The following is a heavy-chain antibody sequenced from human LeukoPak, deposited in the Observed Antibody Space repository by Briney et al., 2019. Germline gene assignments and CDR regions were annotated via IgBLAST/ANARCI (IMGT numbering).Heavy chain of an antibody. Sequence: SETLSLTCTVYGGSFTDYSWTWIRHSPGKGLEWIGEINDYTGDTNYNPSLNSRVSISLEKSKNLFSLELRSVTAADTAVYYCARGRIAKIVVVHSFSYGMDVWGQGTTVTVSS. CDR3: ARGRIAKIVVVHSFSYGMDV. D-gene: IGHD3-22*01. V-gene: IGHV4-34*01. CDR2: INDYTGDT. CDR1: GGSFTDYS. J-gene: IGHJ6*02.